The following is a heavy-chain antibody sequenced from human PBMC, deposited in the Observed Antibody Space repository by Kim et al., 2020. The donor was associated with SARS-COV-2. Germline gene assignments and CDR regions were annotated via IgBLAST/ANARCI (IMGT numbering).Heavy chain of an antibody. CDR1: GGSISSSSYY. V-gene: IGHV4-39*01. J-gene: IGHJ5*02. D-gene: IGHD6-13*01. CDR3: ARHLHSSSLNWFDP. Sequence: SETLSLTCTVSGGSISSSSYYWGWIRQPPGKGLEWIGSIYYSGSTYYNPSLKSRVTISVDTSKNQFSLKLSSVTAADTAVYYCARHLHSSSLNWFDPWGQGTLVTVSS. CDR2: IYYSGST.